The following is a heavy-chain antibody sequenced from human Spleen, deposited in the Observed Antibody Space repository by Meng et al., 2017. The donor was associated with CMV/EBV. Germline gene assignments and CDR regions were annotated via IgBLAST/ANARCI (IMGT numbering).Heavy chain of an antibody. V-gene: IGHV3-66*02. CDR2: IHSGGST. Sequence: GGSLRLSCAASGFTFNSYAMSWVRQAPGKGLEWVSIIHSGGSTHYADSVRGRFTISRDNTKNTLYLQMNSLRPDDTGVYYCARSMNTAADYWGQGTLVTVS. J-gene: IGHJ4*02. D-gene: IGHD6-13*01. CDR3: ARSMNTAADY. CDR1: GFTFNSYA.